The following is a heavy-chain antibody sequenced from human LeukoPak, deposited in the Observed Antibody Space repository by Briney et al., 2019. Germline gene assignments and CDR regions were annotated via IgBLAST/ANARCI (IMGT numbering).Heavy chain of an antibody. CDR3: ARELAYSSGRYEPTHDLDY. CDR2: ISAYNGNT. CDR1: GYTFTSYG. Sequence: ASVKVSCKASGYTFTSYGISWVRQAPGQGLEWMGWISAYNGNTNYAQKLQGRVTMTTDTSTSTAYMGLRSLRSDETAVYYCARELAYSSGRYEPTHDLDYWGQGTLVTVSS. V-gene: IGHV1-18*04. D-gene: IGHD6-19*01. J-gene: IGHJ4*02.